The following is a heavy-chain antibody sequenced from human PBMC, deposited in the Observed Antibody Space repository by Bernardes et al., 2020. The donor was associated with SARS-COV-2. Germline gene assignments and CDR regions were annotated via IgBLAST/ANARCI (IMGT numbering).Heavy chain of an antibody. Sequence: ASVKVSCKASGYTFTSYYMHWVRQAPGQGLEWMGIINPSGGSTSYAQKFQGRVTMTRDTSTSTVYMELSSLRSEDTAVYYCARAPRGYSYGLKGAAFDYWGQGTLVTVSS. CDR2: INPSGGST. V-gene: IGHV1-46*01. D-gene: IGHD5-18*01. J-gene: IGHJ4*02. CDR1: GYTFTSYY. CDR3: ARAPRGYSYGLKGAAFDY.